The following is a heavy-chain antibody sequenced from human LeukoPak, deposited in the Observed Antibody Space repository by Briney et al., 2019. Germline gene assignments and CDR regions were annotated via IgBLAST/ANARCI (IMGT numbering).Heavy chain of an antibody. V-gene: IGHV4-34*01. CDR3: ARFVVIANYFDY. CDR1: GGSFSGYY. J-gene: IGHJ4*02. D-gene: IGHD3-22*01. Sequence: SETLSLTCAVYGGSFSGYYWSWIRQPPGKGLEWIGEINHSGSTNYNPSLKSRVTISVDTSKNRFSLKLSSVTAADTAVYYCARFVVIANYFDYWGQGTLVTVSS. CDR2: INHSGST.